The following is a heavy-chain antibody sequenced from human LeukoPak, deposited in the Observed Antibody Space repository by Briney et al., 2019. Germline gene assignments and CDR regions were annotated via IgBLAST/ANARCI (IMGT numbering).Heavy chain of an antibody. CDR3: ARRLPVAGRTDFFDY. CDR2: ISPSGDST. D-gene: IGHD6-13*01. J-gene: IGHJ4*02. CDR1: GFTFSSYS. V-gene: IGHV3-23*01. Sequence: GESLKISCAASGFTFSSYSMSWVRQAPGEGLEWVSAISPSGDSTSYPDSVKGRFTISRDNSKNTVYLQMNSLTAEDTAIYYCARRLPVAGRTDFFDYWGQGTLVTVSS.